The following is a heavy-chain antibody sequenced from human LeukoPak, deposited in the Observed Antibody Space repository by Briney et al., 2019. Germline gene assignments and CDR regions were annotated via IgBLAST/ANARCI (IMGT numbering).Heavy chain of an antibody. V-gene: IGHV3-69-1*01. D-gene: IGHD1/OR15-1a*01. CDR3: ARQLGHCAAGTCYFDS. CDR1: GFAISTYA. J-gene: IGHJ4*01. Sequence: GGSLRLSCAASGFAISTYAMAWVRQAPGKGLEWISSLSSGRSPSYSDSLEGRLTMSSDNARNTLYLQMDNLRGEDTAMYYCARQLGHCAAGTCYFDSWGHGTQVTVSS. CDR2: LSSGRSP.